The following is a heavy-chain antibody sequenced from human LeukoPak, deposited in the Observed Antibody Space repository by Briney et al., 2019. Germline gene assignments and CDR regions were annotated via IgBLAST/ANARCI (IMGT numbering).Heavy chain of an antibody. V-gene: IGHV3-23*01. Sequence: GGSLRLSCAASGFTFSSYAMSWVRQAPGKGLEWVSAISGSGGSTYYADSVKGRFTISRDNSKNTLYLQMNSLRAEDTAVYYCAKSRPPALPNPFCGGDCYEGAWFDPWGQGTLVTVSS. CDR1: GFTFSSYA. D-gene: IGHD2-21*01. J-gene: IGHJ5*02. CDR3: AKSRPPALPNPFCGGDCYEGAWFDP. CDR2: ISGSGGST.